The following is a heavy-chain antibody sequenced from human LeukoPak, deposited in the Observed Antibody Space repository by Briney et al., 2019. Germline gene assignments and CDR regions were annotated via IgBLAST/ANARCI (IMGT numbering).Heavy chain of an antibody. J-gene: IGHJ4*02. Sequence: GASVKVSCKASGYTFTGYYMHWVRQAPGQGLEWMGWINPNGGGTNYAQKFQGRVTMTRDTSISTAYMELSRLRSDDTAVYYCARDDMPDYYGSGSPPTYWGQGTLVTVSS. CDR1: GYTFTGYY. D-gene: IGHD3-10*01. CDR2: INPNGGGT. V-gene: IGHV1-2*02. CDR3: ARDDMPDYYGSGSPPTY.